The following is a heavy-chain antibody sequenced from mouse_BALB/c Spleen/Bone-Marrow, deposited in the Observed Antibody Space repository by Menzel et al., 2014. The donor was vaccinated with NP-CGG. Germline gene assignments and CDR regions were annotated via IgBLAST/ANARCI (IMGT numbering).Heavy chain of an antibody. CDR1: GYTFTSYY. Sequence: VQLQQSGAELVKPGASVKLSCKASGYTFTSYYMYWVKQRPGQGLEWIGGINPSNGGTNFNEKFKSKATLTVDKSSSTAYMQLSSLTSEGSAVYYCTRGDDYDEEFAYWGQGTLVTVSA. V-gene: IGHV1S81*02. D-gene: IGHD2-4*01. CDR3: TRGDDYDEEFAY. CDR2: INPSNGGT. J-gene: IGHJ3*01.